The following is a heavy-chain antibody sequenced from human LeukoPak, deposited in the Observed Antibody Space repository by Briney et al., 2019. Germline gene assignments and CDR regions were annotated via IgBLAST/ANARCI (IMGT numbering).Heavy chain of an antibody. CDR1: GGSFSSYA. CDR3: GHDGSGSYAGPVDY. CDR2: VIPIFGTA. J-gene: IGHJ4*02. D-gene: IGHD3-10*01. V-gene: IGHV1-69*05. Sequence: SEKVSCKASGGSFSSYAISWVRLAPGDGREWMGGVIPIFGTANYSQKFQGRVTITTVESTSTAYMVLSSLRTEATAAVSCGHDGSGSYAGPVDYWGQGTLVTVSS.